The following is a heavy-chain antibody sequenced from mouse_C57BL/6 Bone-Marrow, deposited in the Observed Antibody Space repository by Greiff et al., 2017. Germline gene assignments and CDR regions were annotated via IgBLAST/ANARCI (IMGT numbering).Heavy chain of an antibody. CDR1: GYTFTSYW. Sequence: QVQLQQPGAELVMPGASVKLSCKASGYTFTSYWMHWVKQRPGQGLEWIGEIDPSDSYTNYNQKFKGKSTLTVDKSSSTAYMQLSSLTSEDSAVYYCARAGYSNYVYYYAMDYGGQGTSVTVSS. V-gene: IGHV1-69*01. J-gene: IGHJ4*01. CDR3: ARAGYSNYVYYYAMDY. CDR2: IDPSDSYT. D-gene: IGHD2-5*01.